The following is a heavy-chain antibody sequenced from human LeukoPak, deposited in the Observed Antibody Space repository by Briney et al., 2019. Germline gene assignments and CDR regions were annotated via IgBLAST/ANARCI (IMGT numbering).Heavy chain of an antibody. J-gene: IGHJ5*02. CDR3: AISQYSSSRFDH. CDR2: INSDGSST. Sequence: PGGSLRLSCPASGFTFSSYWMHWVRQAPGKGLVWVSRINSDGSSTTYADSVKGRFTISRDNAKNTLYLQMNSLRAEDTAVYYCAISQYSSSRFDHWGQGTLVTVSA. D-gene: IGHD6-6*01. V-gene: IGHV3-74*01. CDR1: GFTFSSYW.